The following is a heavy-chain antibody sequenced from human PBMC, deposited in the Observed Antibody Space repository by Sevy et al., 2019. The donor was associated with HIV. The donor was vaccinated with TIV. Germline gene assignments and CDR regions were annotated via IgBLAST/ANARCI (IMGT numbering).Heavy chain of an antibody. V-gene: IGHV3-23*01. CDR2: ISGSGGST. CDR3: AQGIRRVQGVIITSYGMDV. D-gene: IGHD3-10*01. J-gene: IGHJ6*02. Sequence: GGSLRLSCAASGFTFSSYAMSWVRQAPGKGLEWVSAISGSGGSTYYADSVKGRFTISRDNSKNTLYLQMNSLRAEDTAVYYCAQGIRRVQGVIITSYGMDVWGQGTTVTVSS. CDR1: GFTFSSYA.